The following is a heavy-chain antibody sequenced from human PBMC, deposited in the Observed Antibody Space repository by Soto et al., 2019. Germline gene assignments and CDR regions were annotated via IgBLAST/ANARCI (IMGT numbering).Heavy chain of an antibody. CDR3: ARALFYSDSAGYYFEFDY. J-gene: IGHJ4*02. V-gene: IGHV2-26*01. CDR2: IISNDDK. CDR1: GFSLTDTRMG. D-gene: IGHD3-22*01. Sequence: SGPTLVNPTETLTLTCSVSGFSLTDTRMGVSWIRQAPGKALEWLAHIISNDDKSYSTSLKSRLTISKDTSKSQVVLRMTNMDHVDTGRYYCARALFYSDSAGYYFEFDYWRPGTLVTVSS.